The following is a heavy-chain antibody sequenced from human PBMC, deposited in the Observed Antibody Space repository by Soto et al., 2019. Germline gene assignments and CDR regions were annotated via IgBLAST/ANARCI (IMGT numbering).Heavy chain of an antibody. Sequence: ASVKVSCKASGYTFTSYDINWVRQAPGQRLEWMGWINAGNGNTKYSQKFQGRVTITRDTSASTAYMELSSLRSEDTAVYYCARDSLSVPFDYWGQGTLVTVSS. CDR1: GYTFTSYD. J-gene: IGHJ4*02. D-gene: IGHD6-19*01. CDR2: INAGNGNT. CDR3: ARDSLSVPFDY. V-gene: IGHV1-3*01.